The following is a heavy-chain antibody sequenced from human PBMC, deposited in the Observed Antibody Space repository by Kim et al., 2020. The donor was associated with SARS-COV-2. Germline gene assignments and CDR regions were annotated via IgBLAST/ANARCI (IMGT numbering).Heavy chain of an antibody. CDR3: ARHPRGWLGAYTAMARTSYYGMDV. CDR2: IYYGGST. Sequence: SETLSLTCTVSGGSISSSSYYWGWIRQPPGKGLEWIGSIYYGGSTYYNPSLKSRVTISVDTATNQFSLKLCSLTAAYTAVYYCARHPRGWLGAYTAMARTSYYGMDVWGQGTTVTVAS. D-gene: IGHD5-18*01. V-gene: IGHV4-39*01. J-gene: IGHJ6*02. CDR1: GGSISSSSYY.